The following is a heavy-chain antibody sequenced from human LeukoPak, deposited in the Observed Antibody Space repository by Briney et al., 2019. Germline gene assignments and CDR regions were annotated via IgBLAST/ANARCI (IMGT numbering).Heavy chain of an antibody. CDR3: ARVSSVSTVATL. Sequence: PGGSLRLSCAASGFTVSSNYMSWVRQAPGKGLVWVSVIYSGGSTYYADSVKGRFTISRDNSKNTLYLQMNSLRAEDTAVYYCARVSSVSTVATLWGQGTLVTVSS. V-gene: IGHV3-53*01. CDR2: IYSGGST. J-gene: IGHJ4*02. D-gene: IGHD4-11*01. CDR1: GFTVSSNY.